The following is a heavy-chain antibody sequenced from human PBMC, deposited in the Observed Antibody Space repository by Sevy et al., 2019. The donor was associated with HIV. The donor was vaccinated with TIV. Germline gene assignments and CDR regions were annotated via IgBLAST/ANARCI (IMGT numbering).Heavy chain of an antibody. D-gene: IGHD4-4*01. V-gene: IGHV3-33*06. J-gene: IGHJ4*02. Sequence: GGSLRLSCAASGFTFSGFGMHWVRQAPGKGLEWVAVIWCDESNEYYGDSVKGRFTISRDNSKNTVYLQMNSLRVEDTALYYCAKDSSPYSNHFDYWGRGTLVTVSS. CDR2: IWCDESNE. CDR3: AKDSSPYSNHFDY. CDR1: GFTFSGFG.